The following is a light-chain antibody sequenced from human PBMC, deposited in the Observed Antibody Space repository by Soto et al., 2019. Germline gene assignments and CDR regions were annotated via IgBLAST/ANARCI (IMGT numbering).Light chain of an antibody. CDR2: GAS. CDR1: QSVSSSY. J-gene: IGKJ3*01. V-gene: IGKV3-20*01. CDR3: QQYGSSSFT. Sequence: EIVLTQSPGTRSLSPGERATLSCRASQSVSSSYLAWYQQKPGQAPRLLIYGASSRATGIPDRFSGSGSGTDFTLTISRLEPEDFAVYYCQQYGSSSFTFGPGTKVDIK.